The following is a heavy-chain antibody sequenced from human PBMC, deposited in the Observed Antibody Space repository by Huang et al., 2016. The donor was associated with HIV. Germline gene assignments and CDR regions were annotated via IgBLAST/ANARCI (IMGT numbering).Heavy chain of an antibody. J-gene: IGHJ3*02. CDR1: DYTFTTYG. CDR3: ARQGFGRSDAFDI. V-gene: IGHV1-18*01. Sequence: QVQLVQSGNELKKPGASVKVSCNASDYTFTTYGINWVRQAPGQGLEWMGGISGYNGNTRYAQKFQGRVTLTTDTSTSTAYMELRTLLSDDTAVYYYARQGFGRSDAFDIWGQGTMVTVSS. D-gene: IGHD3-10*01. CDR2: ISGYNGNT.